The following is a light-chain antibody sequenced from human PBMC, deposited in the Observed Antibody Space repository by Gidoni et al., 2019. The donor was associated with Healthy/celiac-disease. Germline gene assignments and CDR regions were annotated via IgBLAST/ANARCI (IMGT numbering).Light chain of an antibody. V-gene: IGKV4-1*01. CDR3: QQYYSTPWT. Sequence: DIVMTQSPDSLAVSLGERATINCKSSQSVLYSSNNKIYLAWYQQKPGQPPKLLIYWASTRESGVPDRFSGSGSGTDFTLTISSLQAEDVAVYYCQQYYSTPWTFXXXTKVEIK. CDR1: QSVLYSSNNKIY. CDR2: WAS. J-gene: IGKJ1*01.